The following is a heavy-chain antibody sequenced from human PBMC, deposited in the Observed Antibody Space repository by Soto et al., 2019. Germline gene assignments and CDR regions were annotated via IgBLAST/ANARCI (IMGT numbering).Heavy chain of an antibody. CDR2: IIPILGIA. V-gene: IGHV1-69*04. CDR3: ARDLAAGNCDY. J-gene: IGHJ4*02. CDR1: GGTFSSYT. D-gene: IGHD6-13*01. Sequence: ASVKVSCKASGGTFSSYTISWVRQAPGQGLEWMGRIIPILGIANYAQKFQGRVTITADKSTSTAYMELSSLRSDDTAVYYCARDLAAGNCDYWGQGPLVTVSS.